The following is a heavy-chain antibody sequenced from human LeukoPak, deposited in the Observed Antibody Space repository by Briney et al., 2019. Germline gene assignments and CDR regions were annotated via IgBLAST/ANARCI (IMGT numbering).Heavy chain of an antibody. CDR2: INHSGST. D-gene: IGHD3-3*01. CDR3: ARTPPFYDFWSGYSNSYYFDY. CDR1: GGSFSGSY. V-gene: IGHV4-34*01. J-gene: IGHJ4*02. Sequence: PSETLSLTCAVYGGSFSGSYWSWIRQPPGKGLEWIGEINHSGSTNYNPSLKSRVTISVDTSKNQFSLKLSSVTAADTAVYYCARTPPFYDFWSGYSNSYYFDYWGQGTLVTVSS.